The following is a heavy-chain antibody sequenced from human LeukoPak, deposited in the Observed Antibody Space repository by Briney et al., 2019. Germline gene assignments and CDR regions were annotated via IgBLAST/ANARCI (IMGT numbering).Heavy chain of an antibody. D-gene: IGHD3-3*01. V-gene: IGHV3-23*01. CDR3: AKVRPPRFLEWLSHFDY. CDR2: ISGSGGST. CDR1: GFTFSSYA. Sequence: PGGSLRLSCAASGFTFSSYAMSWVRQAPGKGLEWVSPISGSGGSTYYADSVKGRFTISRDNSKNTLYLQMNSLRAEDTAVYYCAKVRPPRFLEWLSHFDYWGQGTLVTVSS. J-gene: IGHJ4*02.